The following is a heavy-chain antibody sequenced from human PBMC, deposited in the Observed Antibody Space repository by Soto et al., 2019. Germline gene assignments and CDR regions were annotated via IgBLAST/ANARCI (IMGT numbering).Heavy chain of an antibody. V-gene: IGHV5-10-1*01. D-gene: IGHD1-1*01. CDR2: IDPSDSYT. CDR3: ARHKGERHRIGVWDY. CDR1: GYSFTSYW. Sequence: PGESLKISCKGSGYSFTSYWITWVRQMPGKGLEWMGRIDPSDSYTKYSPSFQGHVTISSSNSLSTAYLQWSSLKASDTAIYYCARHKGERHRIGVWDYWGQGTLVTVSS. J-gene: IGHJ4*02.